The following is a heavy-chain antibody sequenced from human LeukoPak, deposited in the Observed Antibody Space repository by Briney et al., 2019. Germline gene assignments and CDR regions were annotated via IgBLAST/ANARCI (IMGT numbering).Heavy chain of an antibody. J-gene: IGHJ6*04. Sequence: SETLSLTCAVSGNSISSGYYWGWIRQPPGKGLEWIGSIYHSGSTYYNPSLKSRVTISVDTSKNQFSLKLSSVTAADTAVYYCARGPITMVRGASLLAENYGMDVWGKGTTVTVSS. V-gene: IGHV4-38-2*01. D-gene: IGHD3-10*01. CDR1: GNSISSGYY. CDR2: IYHSGST. CDR3: ARGPITMVRGASLLAENYGMDV.